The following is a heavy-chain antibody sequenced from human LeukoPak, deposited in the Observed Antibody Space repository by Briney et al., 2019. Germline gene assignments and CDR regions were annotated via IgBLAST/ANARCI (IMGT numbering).Heavy chain of an antibody. CDR1: GFTFSRYE. CDR2: ISRSGDTI. Sequence: GGSLRLSCAASGFTFSRYEMNWVRQAPGEGLEWVSYISRSGDTIYFADSVKGRFTISRDNAKNSLYLQMNSLRAEDTAVYYCAREYYSDSSGSDYWGQGTLVTVSS. CDR3: AREYYSDSSGSDY. D-gene: IGHD3-22*01. V-gene: IGHV3-48*03. J-gene: IGHJ4*02.